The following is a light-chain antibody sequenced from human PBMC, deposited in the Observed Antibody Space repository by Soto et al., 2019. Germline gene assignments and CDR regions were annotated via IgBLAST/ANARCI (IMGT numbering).Light chain of an antibody. V-gene: IGLV2-14*01. CDR2: DVS. J-gene: IGLJ2*01. CDR3: SSYTSSSTLL. CDR1: SSDVGGYNY. Sequence: QSALTQPASVSGSPGLSITISCTGTSSDVGGYNYVSWYQQHPGKAPKLMIYDVSNRPSGVSNRFSGSKSGNTASLTISGLQAEDEADYYCSSYTSSSTLLFGGGTKVTVL.